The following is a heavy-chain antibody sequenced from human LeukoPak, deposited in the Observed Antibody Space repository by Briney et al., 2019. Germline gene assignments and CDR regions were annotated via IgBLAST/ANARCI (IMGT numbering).Heavy chain of an antibody. CDR1: GGSISSYY. V-gene: IGHV4-4*07. D-gene: IGHD6-13*01. CDR2: IYTSGST. CDR3: ARDRHSSSGKSLDYFDY. Sequence: PSETLSLTCPVSGGSISSYYWSWLGQPAGKGLEWIGRIYTSGSTNYNPSLKSRVTMSVDTCKNQFSLKLSSVTAADTAVYYCARDRHSSSGKSLDYFDYWGQGTLVTVSS. J-gene: IGHJ4*02.